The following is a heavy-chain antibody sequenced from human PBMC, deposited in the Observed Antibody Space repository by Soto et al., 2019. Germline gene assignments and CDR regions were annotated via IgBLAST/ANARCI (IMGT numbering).Heavy chain of an antibody. CDR1: GWSFSGYY. Sequence: SSEPLSHPCAFYGWSFSGYYWSWIRQNTGKGLEWIGEINHSGSTNYNPSLKSRVTISVDTSKNQFSLKLSSVTAADTVVYYCAKDYYGSGNPFDPWGQGTLVTVSS. V-gene: IGHV4-34*01. CDR2: INHSGST. CDR3: AKDYYGSGNPFDP. D-gene: IGHD3-10*01. J-gene: IGHJ5*02.